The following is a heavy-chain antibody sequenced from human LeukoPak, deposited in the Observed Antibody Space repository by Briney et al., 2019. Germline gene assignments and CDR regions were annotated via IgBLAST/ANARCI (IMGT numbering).Heavy chain of an antibody. V-gene: IGHV3-23*01. J-gene: IGHJ4*02. CDR1: GFTFSSYA. CDR2: ISGSAGST. CDR3: ARGQRYSYGFGYYFDY. Sequence: PGGSLRLSCAASGFTFSSYAMHWVRQAPGKGLEWVSAISGSAGSTYYADSVKGRFTISRDNSKNTLYLQMNSLRAEDTAVYYCARGQRYSYGFGYYFDYWGQGTLVTVSS. D-gene: IGHD5-18*01.